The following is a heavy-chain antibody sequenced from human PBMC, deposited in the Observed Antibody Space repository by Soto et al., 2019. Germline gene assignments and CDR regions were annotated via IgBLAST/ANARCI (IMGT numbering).Heavy chain of an antibody. CDR3: ARGTPAITIFGVGNYYYMDV. J-gene: IGHJ6*03. CDR1: GGSFSGYY. V-gene: IGHV4-34*01. Sequence: QVQLQQWGAGLLKPSETLSLTCAVYGGSFSGYYWSWIRQPPGKGLEWIGEINHSGSTNYNPSLKSRVTKSVDTSKNQFSLKLSSVTAADTAVYYCARGTPAITIFGVGNYYYMDVWGKGTTVTVSS. CDR2: INHSGST. D-gene: IGHD3-3*01.